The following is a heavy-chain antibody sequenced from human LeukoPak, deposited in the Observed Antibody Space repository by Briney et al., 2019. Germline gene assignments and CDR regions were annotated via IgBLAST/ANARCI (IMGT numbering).Heavy chain of an antibody. CDR3: AKASAWRGTTPRGY. Sequence: GGSLRLSCAASGFTFSSYAMTWFRQAPGKGLGWVSAIMGGGGSTYYADSLKVRFTISRDNSKNTLYLQMNSLRAEDTAVYYCAKASAWRGTTPRGYWGQGTLVTVSS. J-gene: IGHJ4*02. V-gene: IGHV3-23*01. CDR2: IMGGGGST. D-gene: IGHD1-26*01. CDR1: GFTFSSYA.